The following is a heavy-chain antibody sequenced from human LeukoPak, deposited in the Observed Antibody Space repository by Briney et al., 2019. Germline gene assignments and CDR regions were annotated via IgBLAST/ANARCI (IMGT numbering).Heavy chain of an antibody. CDR3: ARSRFGEFFPDAFDI. D-gene: IGHD3-10*01. Sequence: PGGSLRLSCAASGFTVSSNYMSWVRQAPGKGLEWVSVIYSGGSTYYADSVKGRFTISRDNSKNTLYLQMNSLRAEDTAVYYCARSRFGEFFPDAFDIWGQGTMVTVSS. CDR2: IYSGGST. CDR1: GFTVSSNY. J-gene: IGHJ3*02. V-gene: IGHV3-53*01.